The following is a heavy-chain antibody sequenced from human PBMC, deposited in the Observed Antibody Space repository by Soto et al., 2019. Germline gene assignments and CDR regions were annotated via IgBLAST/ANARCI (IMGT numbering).Heavy chain of an antibody. V-gene: IGHV3-7*01. D-gene: IGHD3-9*01. CDR1: GFTFSSYW. Sequence: EVQLVESGGGLVQPGGSLRLSCAASGFTFSSYWMSWVRQAPGKGLEWVANIKQDGSEKYYVDSVKGRFTISRDNAKNSLYLQMNSLRAEDTAVYYCARDVGHYDILTGYPIYYFDYLGPGTLVTVSS. CDR3: ARDVGHYDILTGYPIYYFDY. J-gene: IGHJ4*02. CDR2: IKQDGSEK.